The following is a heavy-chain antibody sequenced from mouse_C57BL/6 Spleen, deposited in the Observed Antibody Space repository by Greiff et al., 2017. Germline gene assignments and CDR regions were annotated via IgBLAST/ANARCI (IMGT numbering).Heavy chain of an antibody. D-gene: IGHD1-1*01. Sequence: EVMLVESGGGLVQPKGSLKLSCAASGFSFNTYAMNWVRQAPGKGLEWVARIRSKSNNYATYSADSVKDRLTISRDDSESMLYLQMNNLKTEDTAMYYCVRGTTVDYWGQGTLVTVSA. V-gene: IGHV10-1*01. J-gene: IGHJ3*01. CDR2: IRSKSNNYAT. CDR1: GFSFNTYA. CDR3: VRGTTVDY.